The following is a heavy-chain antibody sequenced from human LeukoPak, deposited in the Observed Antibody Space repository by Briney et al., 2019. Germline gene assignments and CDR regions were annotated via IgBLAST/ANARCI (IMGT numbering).Heavy chain of an antibody. CDR1: GFTFSTYA. V-gene: IGHV3-30*04. Sequence: PGRSLRLSCAASGFTFSTYAMHWVRQAPGKGLDWVAVISHDGINKYYTDSVKGRLTISRDNSKNTRYLQMNSLRAEDTALYYCVRVAQVGPPFDIWGQGTMVTVSS. CDR3: VRVAQVGPPFDI. D-gene: IGHD1-26*01. CDR2: ISHDGINK. J-gene: IGHJ3*02.